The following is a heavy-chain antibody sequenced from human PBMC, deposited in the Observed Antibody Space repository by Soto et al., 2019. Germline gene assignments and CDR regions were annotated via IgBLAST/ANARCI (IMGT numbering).Heavy chain of an antibody. J-gene: IGHJ5*02. Sequence: ASVKVSCKASGYTFTSYDINWVRQATGQGLEWMGWMNPNSGNTVYAQKFQGRVTMTRNTSISTAYMELSRLRSDDTAVYYCERFYCSGGSCQFDPWGQGTLVTVSS. CDR1: GYTFTSYD. D-gene: IGHD2-15*01. CDR3: ERFYCSGGSCQFDP. CDR2: MNPNSGNT. V-gene: IGHV1-8*01.